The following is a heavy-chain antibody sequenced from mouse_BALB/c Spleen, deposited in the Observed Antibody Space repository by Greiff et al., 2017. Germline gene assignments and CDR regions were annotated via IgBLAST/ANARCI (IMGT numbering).Heavy chain of an antibody. CDR1: GFNIKDTY. CDR3: ASPLSSGSYAMDY. D-gene: IGHD3-1*01. CDR2: IDPANGNT. Sequence: VQLQQSGAELLKPGASVKLSCTASGFNIKDTYMHWVKQRPEQGLEWIGRIDPANGNTKYDPKFQGKATITADTSSNTAYLQLSSLTSEDTAFYYCASPLSSGSYAMDYWGQGTSVTVSS. V-gene: IGHV14-3*02. J-gene: IGHJ4*01.